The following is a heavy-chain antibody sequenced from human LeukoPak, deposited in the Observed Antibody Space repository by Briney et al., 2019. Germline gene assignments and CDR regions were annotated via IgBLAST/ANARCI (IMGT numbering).Heavy chain of an antibody. CDR1: GFTFSSYE. CDR2: ISSSGSTI. D-gene: IGHD3-22*01. Sequence: GGSLRLSCAASGFTFSSYEMNWVRQAPGKGLEWVSYISSSGSTIYYADSVKGRFTISRDNAKNSLYLQMSSLRAEDTAVYYCARVSGDSSGYFDYWGQGTLVTASS. V-gene: IGHV3-48*03. J-gene: IGHJ4*02. CDR3: ARVSGDSSGYFDY.